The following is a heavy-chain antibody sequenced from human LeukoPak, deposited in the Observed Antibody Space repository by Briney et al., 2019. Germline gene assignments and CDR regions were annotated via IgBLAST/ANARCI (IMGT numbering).Heavy chain of an antibody. V-gene: IGHV1-2*02. Sequence: ASVNVSCKASGYTFTGYYIHRVGQPPGQGLEWMGWINPNIGGTNYAQKIQGRVALTRQTTIPTARMELNRLSSDDTAVFCFSRDSSTCELMRYFDYWGQGTLVTVSS. CDR2: INPNIGGT. D-gene: IGHD5/OR15-5a*01. CDR3: SRDSSTCELMRYFDY. CDR1: GYTFTGYY. J-gene: IGHJ4*02.